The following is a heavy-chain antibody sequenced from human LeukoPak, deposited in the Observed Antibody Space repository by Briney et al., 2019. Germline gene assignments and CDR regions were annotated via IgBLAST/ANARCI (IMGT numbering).Heavy chain of an antibody. V-gene: IGHV4-34*01. CDR3: ARCLVVPRYYYYYMDV. CDR1: GGSFSGYY. Sequence: PSETLSLTCAVYGGSFSGYYWSWIRQPPGKGLEWIGEINHSGSTNYNPSLKSRVTISVDTSKNQFSLKLSSVSAADTAVYYCARCLVVPRYYYYYMDVWGKGTTVTVSS. J-gene: IGHJ6*03. CDR2: INHSGST. D-gene: IGHD2-2*01.